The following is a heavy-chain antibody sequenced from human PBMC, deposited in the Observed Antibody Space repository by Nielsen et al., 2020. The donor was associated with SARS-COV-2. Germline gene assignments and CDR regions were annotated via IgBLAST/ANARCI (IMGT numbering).Heavy chain of an antibody. D-gene: IGHD3-3*01. CDR2: IYYSGST. CDR1: GGSISSGGYY. J-gene: IGHJ4*02. Sequence: SETLSLTCTVSGGSISSGGYYWSWIRQHPGKGLEWIGYIYYSGSTYYNPSLKSRVTISVDKSKNQFSLKLSSVTAADTAVYYCARAPRITIFGVVSYFDYWGQGTLVTVSS. CDR3: ARAPRITIFGVVSYFDY. V-gene: IGHV4-31*03.